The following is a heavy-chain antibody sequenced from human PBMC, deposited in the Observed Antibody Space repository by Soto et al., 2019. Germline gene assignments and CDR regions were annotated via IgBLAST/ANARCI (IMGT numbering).Heavy chain of an antibody. Sequence: ASVKVSCKASGGTFSSYAISWVRQAPGQGLEWMGGIIPIFGTANYAQKFQGRVTITADESTSTAYMELSSLRSEDTAVYYCASPVDDSSGYYAHWGQGTLVTVSS. CDR1: GGTFSSYA. CDR3: ASPVDDSSGYYAH. CDR2: IIPIFGTA. D-gene: IGHD3-22*01. J-gene: IGHJ4*02. V-gene: IGHV1-69*13.